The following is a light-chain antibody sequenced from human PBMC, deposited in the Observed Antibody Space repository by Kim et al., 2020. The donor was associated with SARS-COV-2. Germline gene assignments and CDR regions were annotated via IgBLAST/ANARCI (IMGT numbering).Light chain of an antibody. J-gene: IGLJ3*02. Sequence: GQSITSSCAGTISDIGTYSLISWYQQHPDKAPRLIIFDISRRPSGVSGRFSGSKSGNTASLTISGLQPDDEADYFCCSFTSAVTWMFGGGTKLTVL. V-gene: IGLV2-23*02. CDR3: CSFTSAVTWM. CDR2: DIS. CDR1: ISDIGTYSL.